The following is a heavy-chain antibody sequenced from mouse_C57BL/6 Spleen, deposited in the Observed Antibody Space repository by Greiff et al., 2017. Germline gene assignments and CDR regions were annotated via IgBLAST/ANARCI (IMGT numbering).Heavy chain of an antibody. D-gene: IGHD1-1*01. CDR1: GYTFTSYW. V-gene: IGHV1-64*01. J-gene: IGHJ2*01. CDR3: TRSGSSYFDY. Sequence: VQLQQPGAELVKPGASVKLSCKASGYTFTSYWMHWVKQRPGQGLEWIGMIHPNSGSTNYNEKFKSKATLTVDKSSSTAYMQHSSLTSEDSAVYYWTRSGSSYFDYWGQGATLTVSS. CDR2: IHPNSGST.